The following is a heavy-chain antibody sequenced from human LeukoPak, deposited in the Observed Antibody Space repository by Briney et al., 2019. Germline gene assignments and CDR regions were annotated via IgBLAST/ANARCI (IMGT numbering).Heavy chain of an antibody. Sequence: PGGSLRLSCAASGFSFSNYAMSWVRQAPGKGLEWVSGISGGYNITNFADSVKGRFTISRDNSKNTLDLQMSSLRVEDTAVYYCARDYDFYCSGGHCYSPRRSDYWGQGTLVAVSS. D-gene: IGHD2-15*01. CDR2: ISGGYNIT. J-gene: IGHJ4*02. CDR1: GFSFSNYA. V-gene: IGHV3-23*01. CDR3: ARDYDFYCSGGHCYSPRRSDY.